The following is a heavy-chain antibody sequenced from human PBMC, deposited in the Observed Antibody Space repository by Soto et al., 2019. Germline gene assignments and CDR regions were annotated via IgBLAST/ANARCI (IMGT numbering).Heavy chain of an antibody. CDR3: ARVFGADPAKRGGIFDY. Sequence: QVQLVQSGAEVKKPGSSVKVSCKASGGTFSSYAISWVRQAPGQGLEWMGGIIPIFGTANYAQKFQGRVTITADKSTSTAYMGLSSLRSEDTAVYYCARVFGADPAKRGGIFDYWGQGTLVTVSS. J-gene: IGHJ4*02. CDR2: IIPIFGTA. CDR1: GGTFSSYA. V-gene: IGHV1-69*06. D-gene: IGHD3-10*02.